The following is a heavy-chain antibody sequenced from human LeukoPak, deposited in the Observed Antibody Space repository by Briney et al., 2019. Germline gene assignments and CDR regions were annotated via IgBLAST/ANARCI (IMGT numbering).Heavy chain of an antibody. Sequence: SETLSLTCTVSGGSIDGSGSYWGWIRQPPGKGLEWIGRVYYGGDAYYNPSLKSRVTISADLSKNQFSLSLISVTAADTALYYCARLFSRGWPYYYGLGAWGQGTTVTASS. V-gene: IGHV4-39*01. D-gene: IGHD6-19*01. CDR3: ARLFSRGWPYYYGLGA. CDR1: GGSIDGSGSY. J-gene: IGHJ6*02. CDR2: VYYGGDA.